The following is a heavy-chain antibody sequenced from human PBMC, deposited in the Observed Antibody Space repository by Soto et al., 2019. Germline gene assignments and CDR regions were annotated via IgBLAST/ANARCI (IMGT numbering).Heavy chain of an antibody. CDR1: RYTFTGYY. CDR2: INPNSGGT. D-gene: IGHD3-22*01. V-gene: IGHV1-2*04. J-gene: IGHJ3*02. CDR3: ARNPGYYYDSSGYYVDAFDI. Sequence: ATVKVSCKASRYTFTGYYIHWVRQAPGQGLEWVGWINPNSGGTNYAQKFPGWVTMTRDTSISTAYMELSRLRSDDTAVYYCARNPGYYYDSSGYYVDAFDIWGQGTMGT.